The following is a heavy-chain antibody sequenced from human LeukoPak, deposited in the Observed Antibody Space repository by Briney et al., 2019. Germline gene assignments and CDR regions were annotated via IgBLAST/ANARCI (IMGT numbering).Heavy chain of an antibody. D-gene: IGHD6-19*01. CDR3: ARDQYSGHWFYAFDI. Sequence: GGSLRLSCAASAFTFSSYWMHWARQAPGKGPVWVSSMNSDGSSTTYADSVKGRFTISRDNAKNTLYLQMNSLRDEDTAVYYCARDQYSGHWFYAFDIWGQGTMVTVSS. J-gene: IGHJ3*02. V-gene: IGHV3-74*01. CDR2: MNSDGSST. CDR1: AFTFSSYW.